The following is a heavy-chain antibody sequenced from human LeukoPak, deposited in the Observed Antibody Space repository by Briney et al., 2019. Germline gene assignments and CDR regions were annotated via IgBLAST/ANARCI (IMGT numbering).Heavy chain of an antibody. V-gene: IGHV1-2*02. CDR1: GYTFTGYY. J-gene: IGHJ6*03. CDR3: ASGSGGAARPDYYYYMDV. Sequence: ASVKVSCKASGYTFTGYYMHWVRQAPGQGLEWMGWINPNSGGTNYAQKFQGRVTMTRDTSISTAYMELSRLRSDDPVVYSGASGSGGAARPDYYYYMDVWGKGTTVTVSS. CDR2: INPNSGGT. D-gene: IGHD6-6*01.